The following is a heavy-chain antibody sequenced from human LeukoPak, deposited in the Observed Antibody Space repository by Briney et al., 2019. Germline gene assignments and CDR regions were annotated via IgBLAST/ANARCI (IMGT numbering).Heavy chain of an antibody. Sequence: SETLSLTCTVSGGSVSDSNYYWGWIRQPPGKAPEWIGIIYYSGITHYNPSLKGRVTLSVDTSKNQSSLKLSSVTAADTAVHYCARLWSSFDGFDIWGQGTMVTVSS. CDR3: ARLWSSFDGFDI. D-gene: IGHD3-3*01. J-gene: IGHJ3*02. CDR1: GGSVSDSNYY. V-gene: IGHV4-39*01. CDR2: IYYSGIT.